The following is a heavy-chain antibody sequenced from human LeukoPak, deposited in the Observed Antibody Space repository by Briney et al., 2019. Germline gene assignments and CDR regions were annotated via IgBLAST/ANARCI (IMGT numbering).Heavy chain of an antibody. Sequence: SETLSLTCTVSGGSITSYYWSWIRQPPGKGLEWIGYMYYSGSTSYNTSLKSRVTTSVDTAKNQFSLTVNSVTAADTAVYYCARGEPVDYWGQGTLVTVSS. CDR2: MYYSGST. D-gene: IGHD1-14*01. CDR1: GGSITSYY. V-gene: IGHV4-59*01. J-gene: IGHJ4*02. CDR3: ARGEPVDY.